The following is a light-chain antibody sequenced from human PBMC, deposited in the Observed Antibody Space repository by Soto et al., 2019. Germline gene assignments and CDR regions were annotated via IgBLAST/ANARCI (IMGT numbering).Light chain of an antibody. V-gene: IGLV1-47*01. CDR1: SSNIGSNY. CDR2: RNN. CDR3: AAWDDSLSGQV. Sequence: QSVLTQPPSASGTPGQRVTISCSGSSSNIGSNYVYWYQRLPGTAPKLLIYRNNQRPSGVPDRFPGSKSGTSASLAISGLRSEDEADYYCAAWDDSLSGQVFGGGTKLTVL. J-gene: IGLJ3*02.